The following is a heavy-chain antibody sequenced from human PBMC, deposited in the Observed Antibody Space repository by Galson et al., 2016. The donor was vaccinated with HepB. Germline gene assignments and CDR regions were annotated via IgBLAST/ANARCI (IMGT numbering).Heavy chain of an antibody. Sequence: SLRLSCAASGFTFSSYWIHWVRQVPGKGLVWVARITPDVTDTSYAASVEGRFTVSRDNANRVVYLEMTSLGGDDTAVYYCARDKGADTPFDHWSQGTLVTVSS. CDR3: ARDKGADTPFDH. CDR1: GFTFSSYW. J-gene: IGHJ4*02. D-gene: IGHD6-19*01. V-gene: IGHV3-74*01. CDR2: ITPDVTDT.